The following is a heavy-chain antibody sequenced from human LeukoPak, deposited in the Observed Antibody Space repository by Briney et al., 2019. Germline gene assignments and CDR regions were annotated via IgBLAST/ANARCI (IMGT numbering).Heavy chain of an antibody. Sequence: GGSLRLSCAASGFTVGTYTMNWVRQAPGKGLEWVSSISSDGRYIYYVDSVKGRFTISRDNAKNSLYLQMSSLRAEDTAVYYCERGAPHVNWGQGTLVTISS. J-gene: IGHJ4*02. V-gene: IGHV3-21*01. D-gene: IGHD1-26*01. CDR1: GFTVGTYT. CDR3: ERGAPHVN. CDR2: ISSDGRYI.